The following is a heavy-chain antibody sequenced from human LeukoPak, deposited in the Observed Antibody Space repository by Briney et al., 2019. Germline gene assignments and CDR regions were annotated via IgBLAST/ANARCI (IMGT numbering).Heavy chain of an antibody. CDR2: IRSEAKSYAT. Sequence: GGSLRLSCAASGFIFSDSNMHWVRQASGKGLEWVGQIRSEAKSYATAYAASVNGRFTISRDDSKNTAYLQMNSLQTEDTAVYYCTRQDTMNQPRLGYWGQGTLVTVSS. J-gene: IGHJ4*02. V-gene: IGHV3-73*01. CDR3: TRQDTMNQPRLGY. CDR1: GFIFSDSN. D-gene: IGHD3-22*01.